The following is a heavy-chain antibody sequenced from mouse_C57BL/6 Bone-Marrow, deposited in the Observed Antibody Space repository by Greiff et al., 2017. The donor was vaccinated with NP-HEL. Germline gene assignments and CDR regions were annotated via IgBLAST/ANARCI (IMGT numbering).Heavy chain of an antibody. D-gene: IGHD2-1*01. CDR2: IHPNSGST. Sequence: QVQLQQPGAELVKPGASVKLSCKASGYTFTSYWMHWVKQRPGQGLEWIGMIHPNSGSTNYNEKFKSKATLTVDKSSSTAYMQLSSLTSEDSAVHYCADGNYVGYWYFDVWGTGTTVTVSS. CDR3: ADGNYVGYWYFDV. CDR1: GYTFTSYW. V-gene: IGHV1-64*01. J-gene: IGHJ1*03.